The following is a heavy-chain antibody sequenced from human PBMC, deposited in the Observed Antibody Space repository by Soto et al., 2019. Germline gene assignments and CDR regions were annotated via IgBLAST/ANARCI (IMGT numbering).Heavy chain of an antibody. D-gene: IGHD3-10*01. CDR2: IVAAGDT. CDR3: ARLFGGGGSNSFDY. J-gene: IGHJ4*02. Sequence: DVQLVESGGGLVQPGGSLRLSCEASGFTFSPYHLHWIRQPIGAGLEGVAGIVAAGDTYYLGPVKGRFTIFRENAKNSLYLQMNSMMVEDTAVYFCARLFGGGGSNSFDYWGQGTLVTVSS. V-gene: IGHV3-13*01. CDR1: GFTFSPYH.